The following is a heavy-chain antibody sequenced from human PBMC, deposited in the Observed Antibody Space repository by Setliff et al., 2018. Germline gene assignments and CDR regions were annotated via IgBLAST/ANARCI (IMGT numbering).Heavy chain of an antibody. CDR3: AREAVHDSGYDGALDY. D-gene: IGHD5-12*01. J-gene: IGHJ4*02. CDR1: GYTFTGYY. Sequence: GASVKVSCKASGYTFTGYYMHWVRQAPGQGLEWMGWINPNSGGTNYAQKFQGWVTMTRDTSISTAYMELSRLRSDDTAVYYCAREAVHDSGYDGALDYWGQGTLVTVPQ. CDR2: INPNSGGT. V-gene: IGHV1-2*04.